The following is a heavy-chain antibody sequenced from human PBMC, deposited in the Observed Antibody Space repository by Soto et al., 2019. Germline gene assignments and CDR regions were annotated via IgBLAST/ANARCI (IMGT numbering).Heavy chain of an antibody. CDR3: TTGGSLDYYYYYGMDV. D-gene: IGHD3-16*01. V-gene: IGHV3-15*07. CDR1: GFTFTTAW. Sequence: PGGSLRLSCAASGFTFTTAWMNWVRQAPGKGLERVGRIKSKTDGGTTDYAAPVKGRFTISRDDSKNTLYLQMNSLKTEDTAVYYCTTGGSLDYYYYYGMDVWGQGTTVTVSS. J-gene: IGHJ6*02. CDR2: IKSKTDGGTT.